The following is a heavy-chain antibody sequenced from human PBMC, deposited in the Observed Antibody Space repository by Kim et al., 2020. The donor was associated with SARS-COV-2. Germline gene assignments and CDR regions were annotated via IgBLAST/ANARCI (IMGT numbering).Heavy chain of an antibody. V-gene: IGHV3-33*06. Sequence: DSVKGRFTISRDNSKNTLYLQMNSLRAEDTAVYYCAKDYDSSGYPAYYFDYWGQGTLVTVSS. D-gene: IGHD3-22*01. J-gene: IGHJ4*02. CDR3: AKDYDSSGYPAYYFDY.